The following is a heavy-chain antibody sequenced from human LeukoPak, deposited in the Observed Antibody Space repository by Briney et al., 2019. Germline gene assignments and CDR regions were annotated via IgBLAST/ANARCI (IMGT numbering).Heavy chain of an antibody. CDR1: GGTFSSYA. V-gene: IGHV1-3*01. CDR3: ASGTLDAFDI. Sequence: GASVKVSCKASGGTFSSYAISWVRQAPGQRLEWMGWINAGNGNTKYSQKLQGRVTITRDTSASTAYMELSSLRSEDTAVYYCASGTLDAFDIWGQGTMVTVSS. CDR2: INAGNGNT. J-gene: IGHJ3*02. D-gene: IGHD1-14*01.